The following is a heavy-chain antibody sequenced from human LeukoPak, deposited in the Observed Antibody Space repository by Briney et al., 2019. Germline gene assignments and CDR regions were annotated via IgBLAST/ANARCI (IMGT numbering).Heavy chain of an antibody. D-gene: IGHD6-13*01. CDR1: GYTVTELS. V-gene: IGHV1-24*01. CDR2: FDPEDGET. Sequence: ASVKVSCKVSGYTVTELSMHWVRQAPGKGIEWMGGFDPEDGETIYAQKFQGRVTMTEDTSTDTAYMELSSLRSEDTAVYYCATGYSSSWYIDYWGQGTLVTVSS. CDR3: ATGYSSSWYIDY. J-gene: IGHJ4*02.